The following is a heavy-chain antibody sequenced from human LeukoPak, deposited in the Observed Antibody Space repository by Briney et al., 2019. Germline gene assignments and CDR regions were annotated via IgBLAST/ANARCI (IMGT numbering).Heavy chain of an antibody. D-gene: IGHD3-22*01. CDR2: ISSNGGST. V-gene: IGHV3-64*01. Sequence: PGGSLRLSCAASGFTLSDHYMDWVRQAPGKGLEYVSAISSNGGSTYYANSVKGRFTISRDNSKNTLYLQMNSLRAEDTAVYYCAKKESSGSNFDYWGQGTLVTVSS. CDR1: GFTLSDHY. J-gene: IGHJ4*02. CDR3: AKKESSGSNFDY.